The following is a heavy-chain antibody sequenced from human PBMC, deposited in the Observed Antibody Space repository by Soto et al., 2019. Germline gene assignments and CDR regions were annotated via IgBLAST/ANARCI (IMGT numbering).Heavy chain of an antibody. J-gene: IGHJ4*02. Sequence: QVQLVQSGAEVKKPGASVRVSCKSSGYTFTDYGITWVRQAPGQGLEWMGWINTYKGNINYAQRLQGRVTMTTFTSTSTAYMEVRSLTSDDTAVDYCARERGGYKLFGYWGQGALVTVSS. D-gene: IGHD1-26*01. CDR3: ARERGGYKLFGY. CDR2: INTYKGNI. CDR1: GYTFTDYG. V-gene: IGHV1-18*01.